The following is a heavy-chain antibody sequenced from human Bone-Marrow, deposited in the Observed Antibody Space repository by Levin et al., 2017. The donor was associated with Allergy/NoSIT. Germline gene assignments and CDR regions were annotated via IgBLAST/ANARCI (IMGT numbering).Heavy chain of an antibody. CDR2: IYFTGNT. CDR3: GRLSSRTGLQN. V-gene: IGHV4-59*11. J-gene: IGHJ1*01. CDR1: GASISNPY. Sequence: SQTLSLTCSVSGASISNPYWTWIRQPPGKGLEWIGYIYFTGNTDSNPSLKSRVTISRDTSKNQMSLKLNSVTAADTAVYYCGRLSSRTGLQNWGHGTLVTVSS. D-gene: IGHD3/OR15-3a*01.